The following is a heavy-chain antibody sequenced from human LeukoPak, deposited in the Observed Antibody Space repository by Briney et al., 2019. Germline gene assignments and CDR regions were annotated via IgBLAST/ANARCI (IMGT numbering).Heavy chain of an antibody. V-gene: IGHV3-23*01. Sequence: GESLRLSCAASGLTFSNYAMMWVRQPPGRGREGVAAITLASTYYADYVKGRFTISRDNSKSTLFLQMNSLRAEDSAIYYCAKDLKVYGDKVEYWGQGTLVTVSS. CDR1: GLTFSNYA. J-gene: IGHJ4*02. CDR3: AKDLKVYGDKVEY. D-gene: IGHD4-17*01. CDR2: ITLAST.